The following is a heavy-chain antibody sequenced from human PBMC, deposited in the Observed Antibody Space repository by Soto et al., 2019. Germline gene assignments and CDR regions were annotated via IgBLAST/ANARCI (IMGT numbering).Heavy chain of an antibody. CDR2: IKKDGSRT. J-gene: IGHJ3*02. Sequence: EAQLVESGGGLVQPGGSLRLSCEASGFSLGSYWMTWVRQAPGKGLEWVANIKKDGSRTSYLDSVRGRFTISRDNVGNSLALQIDSLRAEDKGLYFCARDVSPGTSTLYLAAFDIWGQGTMVTVSS. CDR1: GFSLGSYW. D-gene: IGHD2-8*01. V-gene: IGHV3-7*05. CDR3: ARDVSPGTSTLYLAAFDI.